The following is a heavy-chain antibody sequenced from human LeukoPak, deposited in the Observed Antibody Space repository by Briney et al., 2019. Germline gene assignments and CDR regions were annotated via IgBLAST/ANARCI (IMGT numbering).Heavy chain of an antibody. CDR2: ISGSGGST. J-gene: IGHJ4*02. V-gene: IGHV3-23*01. CDR3: SIRPEFDY. D-gene: IGHD4-17*01. Sequence: GGSLRLSCVASRFQFSSYAMSWVRQAPGKGLEWVSVISGSGGSTYYADSVKGRFTISRDNSKNTLYLQMNSLRAEDTAVYYCSIRPEFDYWGQGTLVTVSS. CDR1: RFQFSSYA.